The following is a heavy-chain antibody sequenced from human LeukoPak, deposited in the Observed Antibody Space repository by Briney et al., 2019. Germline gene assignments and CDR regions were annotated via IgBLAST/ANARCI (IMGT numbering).Heavy chain of an antibody. CDR3: AFGISSNWFDP. Sequence: LSLTCTVSGGSISSSSYYWGWVRQAPGKGLEWVAVISYDGSNKYYADSVKGRFTISRDNSKNTLYLQMNSLRAEDTAVYYCAFGISSNWFDPWGQGTLVTVSS. CDR1: GGSISSSSYY. V-gene: IGHV3-30*03. J-gene: IGHJ5*02. CDR2: ISYDGSNK. D-gene: IGHD1-14*01.